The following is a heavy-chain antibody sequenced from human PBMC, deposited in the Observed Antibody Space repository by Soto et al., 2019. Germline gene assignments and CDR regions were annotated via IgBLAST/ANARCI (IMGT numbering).Heavy chain of an antibody. J-gene: IGHJ5*02. CDR2: IYPGDSDT. CDR1: GYSFTSYW. D-gene: IGHD6-6*01. CDR3: ARWRIAARPRIRWFDP. Sequence: GESLKISCKGSGYSFTSYWIGWVRQMPGKGLEWMGIIYPGDSDTRYSPSFQGQVTISADKSISTAYLQWSSLKASDTAMYYCARWRIAARPRIRWFDPWGQGTLVTVPS. V-gene: IGHV5-51*01.